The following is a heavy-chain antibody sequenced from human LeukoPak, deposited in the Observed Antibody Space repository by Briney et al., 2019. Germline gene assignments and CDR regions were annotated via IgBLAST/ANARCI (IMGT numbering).Heavy chain of an antibody. CDR3: AKDQGGGSCFDY. CDR2: ISGSGGST. CDR1: GFTFSSYA. D-gene: IGHD2-15*01. V-gene: IGHV3-23*01. Sequence: GGSLRLSCAASGFTFSSYAMSWVRQAPGKGLEWVSAISGSGGSTYYADSVKGRFTISRGNSKNTLYLQMNSLRAEDTAVYYCAKDQGGGSCFDYWGQGTLVTVSS. J-gene: IGHJ4*02.